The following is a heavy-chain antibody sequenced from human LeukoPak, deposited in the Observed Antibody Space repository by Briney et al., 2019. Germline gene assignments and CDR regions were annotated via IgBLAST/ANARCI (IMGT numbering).Heavy chain of an antibody. J-gene: IGHJ5*02. CDR2: IYYSGGT. CDR3: ARAGTNDYGDLASWFHP. CDR1: RGSITSSY. Sequence: SETVSLMCTVSRGSITSSYGSGIRQPPGKGLEWIGYIYYSGGTNYNPSLKSRVTISVDTSKNRFSLKLRSVTAADTAVYYCARAGTNDYGDLASWFHPWGHRIPFTVSS. D-gene: IGHD4-17*01. V-gene: IGHV4-59*01.